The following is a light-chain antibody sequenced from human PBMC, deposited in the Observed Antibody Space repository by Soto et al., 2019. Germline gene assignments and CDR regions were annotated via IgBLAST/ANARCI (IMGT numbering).Light chain of an antibody. Sequence: DIQMTQSPSSLSASVGDRVTITCRASRSIGNYLNWYQQKPESAPNLLIYLTSTLQSGVPLRFSGSGSGTDFTLTISSLQPEDFATYYCQQSCSTPYSFGQGTKLEIK. V-gene: IGKV1-39*01. J-gene: IGKJ2*01. CDR2: LTS. CDR3: QQSCSTPYS. CDR1: RSIGNY.